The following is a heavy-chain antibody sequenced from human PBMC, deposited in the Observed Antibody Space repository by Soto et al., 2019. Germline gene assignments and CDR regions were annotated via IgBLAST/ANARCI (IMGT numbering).Heavy chain of an antibody. V-gene: IGHV4-59*01. CDR2: IYYSGGT. J-gene: IGHJ5*02. Sequence: QVQLQESGPGLVKPSETLSLTCTVSGGSISGYYWSWIRQPPGKGLEWMGYIYYSGGTNYNPSLKSRVTISIDASKNQFSLQLSSVTAADTAVDYCARGGSTKFAPWGQGTLVTVSS. D-gene: IGHD6-13*01. CDR3: ARGGSTKFAP. CDR1: GGSISGYY.